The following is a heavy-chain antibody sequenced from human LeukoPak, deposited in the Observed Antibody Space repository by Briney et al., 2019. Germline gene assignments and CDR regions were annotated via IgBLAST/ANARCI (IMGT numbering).Heavy chain of an antibody. CDR3: ARCNRGSYFDYYYYYMDV. D-gene: IGHD1-26*01. CDR2: INPSGGST. J-gene: IGHJ6*03. V-gene: IGHV1-46*01. CDR1: GYTFTSYY. Sequence: GASVKVSCKASGYTFTSYYMHWVRQAPGQGLEWMGIINPSGGSTSYAQKFQGRVTMTRDMSTSTVYMELSSLRSEDTAVYYCARCNRGSYFDYYYYYMDVWGKGTTVTVSS.